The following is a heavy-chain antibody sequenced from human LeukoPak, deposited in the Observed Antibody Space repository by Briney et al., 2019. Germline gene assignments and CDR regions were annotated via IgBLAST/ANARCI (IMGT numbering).Heavy chain of an antibody. CDR1: GFTFSSYA. D-gene: IGHD3-9*01. V-gene: IGHV3-23*01. CDR2: ISGGGGST. J-gene: IGHJ4*02. CDR3: AKFYDILTAYFDF. Sequence: PGGSLRLSCAASGFTFSSYAMSWVRQSPGKGLEWVSAISGGGGSTYYAYYTDSVRGRFTISKDNSNNTLYLQMNSLRAEDTAVYYCAKFYDILTAYFDFWGQGTLVTVSS.